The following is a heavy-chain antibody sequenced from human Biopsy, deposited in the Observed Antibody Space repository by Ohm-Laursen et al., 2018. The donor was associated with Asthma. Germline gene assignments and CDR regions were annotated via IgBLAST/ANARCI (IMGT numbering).Heavy chain of an antibody. V-gene: IGHV3-33*08. J-gene: IGHJ4*02. CDR1: GFSFSSYG. CDR2: IWFDGSNK. CDR3: GRERSYMVDY. D-gene: IGHD3-10*01. Sequence: RSLRLSCAASGFSFSSYGLHWVRQAPGKGLEWVADIWFDGSNKHYADSVKGRFTISRDNSKNTLYLQMNSLRAEDTALYYCGRERSYMVDYWGQGTLVTVSS.